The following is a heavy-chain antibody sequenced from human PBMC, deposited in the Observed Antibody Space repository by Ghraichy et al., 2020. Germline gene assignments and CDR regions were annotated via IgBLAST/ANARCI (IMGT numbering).Heavy chain of an antibody. V-gene: IGHV4-61*02. CDR2: ISTIGNT. J-gene: IGHJ4*02. Sequence: SETLSLTCTVSGGSISSGSYLWSWIRQPAGKGLEWIGRISTIGNTFYNPSLKSRVTISVDTSKNQFSLELTSVTAADTAIYYCAKSKGDYSVLDNWGQGALVTVSS. CDR3: AKSKGDYSVLDN. D-gene: IGHD4-17*01. CDR1: GGSISSGSYL.